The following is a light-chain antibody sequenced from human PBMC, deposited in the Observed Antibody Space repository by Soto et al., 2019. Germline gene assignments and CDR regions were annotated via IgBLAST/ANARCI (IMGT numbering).Light chain of an antibody. J-gene: IGLJ3*02. CDR3: SSYTSSSAWV. Sequence: QSVLTQPPSASGSPGQSVTISCTGTSGDVGGHNFVSWYQFHPGKAPKLMIYDVSNRPSGVSNRFSGSKSGNTASLTISGLQAEDEADYYCSSYTSSSAWVFGGGTKVTVL. V-gene: IGLV2-14*03. CDR1: SGDVGGHNF. CDR2: DVS.